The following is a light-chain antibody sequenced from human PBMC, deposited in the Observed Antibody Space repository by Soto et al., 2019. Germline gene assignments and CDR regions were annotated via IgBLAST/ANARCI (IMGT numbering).Light chain of an antibody. J-gene: IGKJ4*01. CDR1: QSIRSY. V-gene: IGKV1-39*01. CDR3: QQTSSTPT. Sequence: DIQLTQSPSSRSASVVDRVTITCLASQSIRSYLNWYQQKPGKAPKLLIYAASSLQTGVSSRFSGSGSGTDFTLTISNLQPEDFATYYCQQTSSTPTFGGGTKVDI. CDR2: AAS.